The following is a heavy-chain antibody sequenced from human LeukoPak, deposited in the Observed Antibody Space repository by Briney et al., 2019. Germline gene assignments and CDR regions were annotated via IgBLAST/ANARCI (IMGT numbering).Heavy chain of an antibody. V-gene: IGHV3-30*18. CDR3: TKDEGYAAAGILDY. CDR2: ISYDGSNK. D-gene: IGHD6-13*01. J-gene: IGHJ4*02. Sequence: PGRPLRLSCAASGFSFSTYGMHWVRQAPGKGLEWVAVISYDGSNKHYADSVKGRFTNFRDNFKNTLSLQMNSLRAEDTAVYYCTKDEGYAAAGILDYWGQGTLVTVSS. CDR1: GFSFSTYG.